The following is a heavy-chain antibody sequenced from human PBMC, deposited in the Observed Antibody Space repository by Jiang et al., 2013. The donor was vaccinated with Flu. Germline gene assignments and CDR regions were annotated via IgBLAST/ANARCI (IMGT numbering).Heavy chain of an antibody. CDR2: IYYSGST. J-gene: IGHJ4*02. Sequence: GPGLVKPSQTLSLTCTVSGGSISSGGYYWSWIRQHPGKGLEWIGYIYYSGSTYYNPSLKSRVTISVDTSKNQFSLKLSSVTAADTAVYYCARSRDILTGYYNNYFDYWGQGTLVTVSS. D-gene: IGHD3-9*01. V-gene: IGHV4-31*03. CDR1: GGSISSGGYY. CDR3: ARSRDILTGYYNNYFDY.